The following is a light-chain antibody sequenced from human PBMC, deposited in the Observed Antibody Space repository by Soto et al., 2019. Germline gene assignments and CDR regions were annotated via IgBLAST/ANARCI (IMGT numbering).Light chain of an antibody. CDR1: SSDVGGFNY. J-gene: IGLJ3*02. V-gene: IGLV2-14*01. CDR2: EVS. CDR3: NSYTSSSTLVV. Sequence: QSVLTQPASVSGSPGQSITISCTGTSSDVGGFNYVSWYQQHPGKAPKLVIYEVSNRPSGVSNRFSGSKSGITASLTISGLQAEDEADYYCNSYTSSSTLVVFGGGTKLTVL.